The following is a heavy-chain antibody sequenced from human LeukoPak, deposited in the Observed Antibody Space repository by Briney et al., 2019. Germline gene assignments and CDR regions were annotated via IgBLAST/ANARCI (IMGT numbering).Heavy chain of an antibody. CDR1: GFTFSSYA. D-gene: IGHD3-22*01. Sequence: PGGSLSLSCAASGFTFSSYAMSWVRQAPGKGLEWVSAISGSGGSTYYADSVKGRFTISRDNSKNTLYLQMNSLRAEDTAVYYCAKDRPGYYYDSSGIMGYWGQGTLVTVSS. CDR2: ISGSGGST. CDR3: AKDRPGYYYDSSGIMGY. J-gene: IGHJ4*02. V-gene: IGHV3-23*01.